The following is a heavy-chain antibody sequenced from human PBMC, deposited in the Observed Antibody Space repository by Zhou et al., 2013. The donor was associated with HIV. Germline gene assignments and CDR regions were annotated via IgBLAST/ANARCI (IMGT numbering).Heavy chain of an antibody. CDR2: IIPIFGTA. Sequence: QVQLVQSGAEVKKPGSSVKVSCKASGGTFSNYAISWVRQAPGQGLEWMGGIIPIFGTANYAQKFQGRVTLTADESTSTAYMELSRLRSDDTAVYYCARVLDYGMDVWGQGTTVHRL. V-gene: IGHV1-69*12. CDR1: GGTFSNYA. D-gene: IGHD1-1*01. J-gene: IGHJ6*02. CDR3: ARVLDYGMDV.